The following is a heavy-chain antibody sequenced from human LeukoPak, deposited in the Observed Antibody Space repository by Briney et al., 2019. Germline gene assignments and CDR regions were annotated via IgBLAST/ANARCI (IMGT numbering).Heavy chain of an antibody. CDR3: ASSIVGATRDY. J-gene: IGHJ4*02. V-gene: IGHV4-34*01. D-gene: IGHD1-26*01. CDR2: INHSGST. Sequence: SETLSPTCTVSGGSISSYYWSWIRQPPGKGLEWIGEINHSGSTNYNPSLKSRVTISVDTSKNQFSLKLSSVTAADTAVYYCASSIVGATRDYWGQGTLVTVSS. CDR1: GGSISSYY.